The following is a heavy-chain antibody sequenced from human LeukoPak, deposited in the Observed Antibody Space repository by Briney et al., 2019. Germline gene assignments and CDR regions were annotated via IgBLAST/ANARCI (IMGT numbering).Heavy chain of an antibody. CDR3: ARRSGITMVRGLIDY. Sequence: GGSLRLSCAASGFTFSSYWMSWVRQAPGKGLEWVANIKQDGSEKYYVDSVKGRFTISRDNAKNSLYLQMNSLRAEDTAVYYCARRSGITMVRGLIDYWGQGTLVTVFS. CDR2: IKQDGSEK. D-gene: IGHD3-10*01. J-gene: IGHJ4*02. V-gene: IGHV3-7*01. CDR1: GFTFSSYW.